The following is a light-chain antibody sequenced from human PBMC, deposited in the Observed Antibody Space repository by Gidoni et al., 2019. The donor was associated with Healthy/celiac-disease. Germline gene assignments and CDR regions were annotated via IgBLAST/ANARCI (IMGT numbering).Light chain of an antibody. CDR3: QSADSSGTYYV. CDR2: TDS. Sequence: SYELTQPPSGSVSPGQTARLTCSGDALTKQYAYWYQQKPGQAPVLVIYTDSERPSGIPERFSGSSSGTTVTLTISGVQAEDEADYYCQSADSSGTYYVFGTGTKVTVL. J-gene: IGLJ1*01. V-gene: IGLV3-25*02. CDR1: ALTKQY.